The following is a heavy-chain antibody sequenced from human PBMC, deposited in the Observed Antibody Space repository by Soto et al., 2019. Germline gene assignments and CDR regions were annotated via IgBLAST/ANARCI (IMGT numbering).Heavy chain of an antibody. CDR3: ARDSRYGGYYFDY. J-gene: IGHJ4*02. Sequence: GGSLRLSCAASGFTFSSYGMHWVRQAPGKGLEWVAVIWYDGSNKYYADSVKGRFTISRDNSKNTLYLQMNSLRAEDTAVYYCARDSRYGGYYFDYWGQGTLVTVSS. CDR2: IWYDGSNK. V-gene: IGHV3-33*01. D-gene: IGHD1-26*01. CDR1: GFTFSSYG.